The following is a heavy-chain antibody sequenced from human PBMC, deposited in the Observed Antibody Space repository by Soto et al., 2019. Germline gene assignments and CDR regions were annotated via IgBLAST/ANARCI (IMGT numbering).Heavy chain of an antibody. Sequence: EVQLLESGGGLVQPGGSLRLSGAVSGFPVSNFAMSWVRQAPGKGLEWVSGLTSTDSATYYADSVRGRFTISRDNSKNTLYLQMNRLRAEDTALYYCAKGADSSGYPWGQGTLVTVSS. CDR3: AKGADSSGYP. J-gene: IGHJ5*02. D-gene: IGHD3-22*01. V-gene: IGHV3-23*01. CDR1: GFPVSNFA. CDR2: LTSTDSAT.